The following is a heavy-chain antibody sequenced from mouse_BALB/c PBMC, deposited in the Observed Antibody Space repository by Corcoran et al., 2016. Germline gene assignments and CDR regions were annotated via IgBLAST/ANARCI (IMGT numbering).Heavy chain of an antibody. D-gene: IGHD2-4*01. Sequence: QVTLKESGPGILQPSQTLSLTCSFSGFSLSTSGMGVSWIRQPSGKGLEWLAHIYWDDDKRYNPSLKSRLTISKDTSSNQVFLKITSVDTADTATYYCARSDYDYGFDYWGQGTTLTVSS. CDR2: IYWDDDK. CDR1: GFSLSTSGMG. CDR3: ARSDYDYGFDY. J-gene: IGHJ2*01. V-gene: IGHV8-12*01.